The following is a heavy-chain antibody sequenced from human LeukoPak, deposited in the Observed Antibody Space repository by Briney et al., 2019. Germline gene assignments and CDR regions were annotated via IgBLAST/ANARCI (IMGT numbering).Heavy chain of an antibody. J-gene: IGHJ4*02. CDR1: GGTFSSYA. D-gene: IGHD5-24*01. V-gene: IGHV1-69*01. CDR2: IIPIFGTA. CDR3: ARDRHGYRRFDY. Sequence: EASVKVSCKASGGTFSSYAISWVRQAPGQALEWMGGIIPIFGTANYAQKFQGRVTITADESTSTAYMELSSLRSEDTAVYYCARDRHGYRRFDYWGQGILVTVSS.